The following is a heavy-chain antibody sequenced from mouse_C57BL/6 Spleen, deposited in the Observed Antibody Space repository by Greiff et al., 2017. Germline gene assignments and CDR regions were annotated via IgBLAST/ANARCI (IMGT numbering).Heavy chain of an antibody. CDR1: GYTFTSYW. Sequence: QVQLKQPGAELVKPGASVKLSCKASGYTFTSYWMQWVKQRPGQGLEWIGEIDPSDSYTNYNQKFKGKATLTVDTSSSTAYMQLSSLTSEDSAVYYCARGYGNYDYYAMDYWGQGTSVTVSS. CDR2: IDPSDSYT. D-gene: IGHD2-10*02. J-gene: IGHJ4*01. CDR3: ARGYGNYDYYAMDY. V-gene: IGHV1-50*01.